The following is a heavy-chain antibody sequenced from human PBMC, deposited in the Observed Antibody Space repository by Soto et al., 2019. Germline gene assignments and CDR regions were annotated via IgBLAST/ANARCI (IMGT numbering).Heavy chain of an antibody. CDR2: IIPNFDTP. Sequence: QVHLVQSGAEVKKPGSSVKVSCKTSGGSFNNYAVSWVRQAPGQGLEWMGGIIPNFDTPNYAQKFQDRVTIIADETTSTVYMELRSLRSNDTAVYYFAVGMVREILIFESSFMHFWGQGTPVIVSS. J-gene: IGHJ6*02. D-gene: IGHD2-8*01. CDR3: AVGMVREILIFESSFMHF. V-gene: IGHV1-69*01. CDR1: GGSFNNYA.